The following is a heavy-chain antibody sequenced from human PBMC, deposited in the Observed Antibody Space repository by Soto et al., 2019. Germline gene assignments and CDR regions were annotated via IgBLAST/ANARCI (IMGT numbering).Heavy chain of an antibody. D-gene: IGHD4-17*01. Sequence: PSETLSLTCTVSGGSISSYYWSWIRQPPGKGLEWIGYIYYSGSTNYNPSLKSRVTISVDTSKNQSSLKLSSVTAADTAVYYCARTVTTKSVGCWFDPWGQGTLVTVSS. V-gene: IGHV4-59*01. J-gene: IGHJ5*02. CDR1: GGSISSYY. CDR2: IYYSGST. CDR3: ARTVTTKSVGCWFDP.